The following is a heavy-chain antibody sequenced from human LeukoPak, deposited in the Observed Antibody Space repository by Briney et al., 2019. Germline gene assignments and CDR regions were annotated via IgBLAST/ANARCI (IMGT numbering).Heavy chain of an antibody. Sequence: GGSLRLSCAASGFNFDDYAMHWVRQAPGKGLEWVSLISGDGDNTFYSDSVKGRFTISRDNSKNSLYLQMNSLRTEDTALYSCAKDMASGGAGSSIFDFWGQGTMVTVSS. CDR1: GFNFDDYA. V-gene: IGHV3-43*02. CDR3: AKDMASGGAGSSIFDF. CDR2: ISGDGDNT. J-gene: IGHJ3*01. D-gene: IGHD2-15*01.